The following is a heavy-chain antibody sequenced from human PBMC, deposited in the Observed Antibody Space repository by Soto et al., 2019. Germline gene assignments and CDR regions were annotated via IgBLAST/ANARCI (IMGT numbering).Heavy chain of an antibody. CDR1: GYTFSTHD. D-gene: IGHD6-13*01. V-gene: IGHV1-8*01. CDR3: ARTMGGIAAAGNDY. Sequence: QVQLVQSGAEVKKPGASVKVSCRASGYTFSTHDIDWVRLAPGQGLEWMGSMNPNTGNTEYAQKFQGRVTMTRDTSESTFYMELSSLRSEDTAIYYCARTMGGIAAAGNDYWGQGTLVTVSS. J-gene: IGHJ4*02. CDR2: MNPNTGNT.